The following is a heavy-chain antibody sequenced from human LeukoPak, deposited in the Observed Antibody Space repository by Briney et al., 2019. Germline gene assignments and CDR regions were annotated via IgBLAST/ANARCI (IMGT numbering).Heavy chain of an antibody. J-gene: IGHJ4*02. D-gene: IGHD3-22*01. V-gene: IGHV3-21*01. CDR1: GFTFSSYS. CDR2: ICSSSRYI. Sequence: PGGSLRLSCAASGFTFSSYSMNWVRQAPGKGLEWVSSICSSSRYIYYADSVKGRFTISRDNAKSSLYLQMNSLRAEETAMYFCASRRIGDYPGYWGEGTLVTVSS. CDR3: ASRRIGDYPGY.